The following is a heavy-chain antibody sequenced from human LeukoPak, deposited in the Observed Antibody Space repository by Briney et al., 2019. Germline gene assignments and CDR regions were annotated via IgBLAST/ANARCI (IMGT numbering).Heavy chain of an antibody. CDR2: IYYGGST. CDR1: GGSISSSSYY. CDR3: ARLGWQWLVQAFDI. Sequence: SETLSLTCTVSGGSISSSSYYWGWIRQPPGKGLEWIGTIYYGGSTYYNPSLKSRVTISVDTSKNQFSLKLSSVTAADTDVYYCARLGWQWLVQAFDIWGQGTMVTVSS. D-gene: IGHD6-19*01. J-gene: IGHJ3*02. V-gene: IGHV4-39*07.